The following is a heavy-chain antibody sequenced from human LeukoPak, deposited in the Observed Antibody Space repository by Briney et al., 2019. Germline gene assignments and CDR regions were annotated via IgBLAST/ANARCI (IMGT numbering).Heavy chain of an antibody. Sequence: GGSLRLSCAVSGFTFSNYAMSWVRQAPGKGLEWVSGISDSGGSTYYADSVKGRFTISRDNSKNTLYMQMNSLRADDTAVYFCAKDQATAGSWFDPWGQGTLVTVSS. CDR2: ISDSGGST. CDR3: AKDQATAGSWFDP. J-gene: IGHJ5*02. V-gene: IGHV3-23*01. D-gene: IGHD6-13*01. CDR1: GFTFSNYA.